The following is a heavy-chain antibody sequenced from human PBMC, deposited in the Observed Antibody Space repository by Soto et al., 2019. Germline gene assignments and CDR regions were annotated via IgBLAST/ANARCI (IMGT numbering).Heavy chain of an antibody. D-gene: IGHD6-19*01. Sequence: GAPLRLSCAASGFTFSSYAMHWVRQAPGKGLEWVGFIWYDGSNTFYAESVKGRFTISRDNSKNTVYLQMNSLRAEDTAVYYCARRGGLIAYSSGWPDYYFDYWGQGALVTVSS. CDR3: ARRGGLIAYSSGWPDYYFDY. CDR2: IWYDGSNT. V-gene: IGHV3-33*01. J-gene: IGHJ4*02. CDR1: GFTFSSYA.